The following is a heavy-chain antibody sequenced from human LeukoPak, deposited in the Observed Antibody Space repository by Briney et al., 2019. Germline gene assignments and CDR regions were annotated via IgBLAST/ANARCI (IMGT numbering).Heavy chain of an antibody. V-gene: IGHV3-21*01. CDR3: ATGVRGYNSALDY. D-gene: IGHD6-19*01. Sequence: GGSLRLSCAASGFTFSNYYMNWVRQAPGKGLEWVSSISSGSSYIYYADSLKGRFTISGDNAKNSLYLQMNSLRAEDTAVYYCATGVRGYNSALDYWGQGTLVTVSP. J-gene: IGHJ4*02. CDR1: GFTFSNYY. CDR2: ISSGSSYI.